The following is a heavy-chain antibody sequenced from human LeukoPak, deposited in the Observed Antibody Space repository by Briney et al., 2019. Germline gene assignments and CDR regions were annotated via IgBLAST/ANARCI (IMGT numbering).Heavy chain of an antibody. Sequence: ASVKVSCRASGYTFTNYDITWIRQAPGQGLEWMGYITPYNGNTNYAQKLQGRVTMTTDTSTSTAYMELRSLRSDDTAVYYCARVGSSSWYGYYYMDVWGKGTTVTISS. V-gene: IGHV1-18*01. CDR1: GYTFTNYD. D-gene: IGHD6-13*01. CDR2: ITPYNGNT. CDR3: ARVGSSSWYGYYYMDV. J-gene: IGHJ6*03.